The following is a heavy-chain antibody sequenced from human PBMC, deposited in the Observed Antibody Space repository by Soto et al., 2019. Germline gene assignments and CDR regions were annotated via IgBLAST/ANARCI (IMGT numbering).Heavy chain of an antibody. Sequence: SETLSLTCAVSGDSISNSNWWNWARQPPGKGLEWIGEIYHSGRTNSNPSLKSRVSISVDKSKNQFSLKLSSVTAADTAVYYCARSRSGAVADSFDFWGQGTLVTVSS. J-gene: IGHJ4*02. V-gene: IGHV4-4*02. CDR2: IYHSGRT. D-gene: IGHD3-10*01. CDR3: ARSRSGAVADSFDF. CDR1: GDSISNSNW.